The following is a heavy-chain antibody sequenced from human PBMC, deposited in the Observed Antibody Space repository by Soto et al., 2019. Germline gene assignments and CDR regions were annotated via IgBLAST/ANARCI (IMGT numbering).Heavy chain of an antibody. V-gene: IGHV3-30*18. Sequence: QVQLVESGGGVVQPGRSLRLSCAASGSSLINYDMHWVRQAPGKGLEWLAVMSYDGSRQFYADSGRGRFSVSRDISKSALYLQMSSLRIEDTAIYYCAKGAWYGSSSSSDSWGQGTHVTVSS. CDR2: MSYDGSRQ. CDR3: AKGAWYGSSSSSDS. CDR1: GSSLINYD. D-gene: IGHD6-6*01. J-gene: IGHJ4*02.